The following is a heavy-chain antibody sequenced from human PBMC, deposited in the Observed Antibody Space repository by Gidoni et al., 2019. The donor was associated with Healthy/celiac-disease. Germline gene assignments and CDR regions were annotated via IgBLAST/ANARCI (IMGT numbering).Heavy chain of an antibody. CDR2: IKSKTDGGTT. Sequence: EVQLVESGGGLVKPWGSLRLSCDASGFTVSNAVISWVRQAPGKGLEWVGRIKSKTDGGTTDYAAPVKGRFTISRDDSKNTLYLQMNSLKTEDTAVYYCTTVEPYYYYYMDVWGKGTTVTVSS. V-gene: IGHV3-15*01. CDR1: GFTVSNAV. J-gene: IGHJ6*03. CDR3: TTVEPYYYYYMDV.